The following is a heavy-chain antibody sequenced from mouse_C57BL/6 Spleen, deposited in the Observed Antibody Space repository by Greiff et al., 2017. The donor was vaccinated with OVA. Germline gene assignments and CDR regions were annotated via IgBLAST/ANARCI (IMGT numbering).Heavy chain of an antibody. CDR2: INPGSGGT. D-gene: IGHD1-1*01. Sequence: QVQLKESGAELVRPGTSVKVSCKASGYAFTNYLIEWVKQRPGQGLEWIGVINPGSGGTNYNEKFKGKATLTADKSSSTAYMQLSSLTSEDSAVYFCARSMLTTVVATEYVDVWGTGTTVTVSS. J-gene: IGHJ1*03. CDR1: GYAFTNYL. V-gene: IGHV1-54*01. CDR3: ARSMLTTVVATEYVDV.